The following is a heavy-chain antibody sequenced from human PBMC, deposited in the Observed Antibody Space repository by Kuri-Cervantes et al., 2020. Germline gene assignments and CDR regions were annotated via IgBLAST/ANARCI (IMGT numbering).Heavy chain of an antibody. D-gene: IGHD6-6*01. CDR1: GFTFSSYE. V-gene: IGHV3-48*03. Sequence: GESLKISCAASGFTFSSYEMNWVRQAPGKGLEWVSYISSSGNSLYYADSVRGRFTISRDNAKNSLYLQMSRLRGDDTAVYYCATVGRSTRPGYWGQGTLVTVSS. CDR2: ISSSGNSL. J-gene: IGHJ4*02. CDR3: ATVGRSTRPGY.